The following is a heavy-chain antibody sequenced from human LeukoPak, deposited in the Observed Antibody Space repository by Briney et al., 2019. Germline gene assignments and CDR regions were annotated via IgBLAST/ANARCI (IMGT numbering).Heavy chain of an antibody. J-gene: IGHJ4*02. Sequence: GSLRLSCAASGFTFRSYNMNWVRQAPGKRPEWVSSISSSSSYIYYADSVKGRFTISRDNAKNSLYLQMNSLRAENTALYYCARGASRADYWGQGTLVTVSS. V-gene: IGHV3-21*01. CDR3: ARGASRADY. CDR1: GFTFRSYN. CDR2: ISSSSSYI.